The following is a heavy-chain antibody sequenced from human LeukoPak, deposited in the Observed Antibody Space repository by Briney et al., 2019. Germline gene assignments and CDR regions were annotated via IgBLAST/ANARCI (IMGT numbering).Heavy chain of an antibody. V-gene: IGHV3-48*02. J-gene: IGHJ4*02. CDR2: ISSSSSTI. CDR1: GFTFSSYS. Sequence: PGGSLRLSCAASGFTFSSYSVNWVRQAPGKGLEWVSYISSSSSTIYYADSVKGRFTISRDNAKNSLYLQMNRLRDEDTAVYYCARDMAAAGTIFDYWGQGTLVTVSS. D-gene: IGHD6-13*01. CDR3: ARDMAAAGTIFDY.